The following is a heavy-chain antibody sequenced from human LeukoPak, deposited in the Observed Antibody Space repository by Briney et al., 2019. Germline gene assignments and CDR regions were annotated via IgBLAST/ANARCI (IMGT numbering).Heavy chain of an antibody. CDR2: ISYDGSNK. D-gene: IGHD1-26*01. V-gene: IGHV3-30*18. J-gene: IGHJ4*01. CDR3: AKASNGGSYYGVILDY. CDR1: GFTFSTYG. Sequence: GGSLRLSCAASGFTFSTYGMHWVRQAPGKGLEWVAVISYDGSNKYYTDSVKGRFTISRDNSKNTLYLQMNSLRAEDTAVYYCAKASNGGSYYGVILDYWGQRTLLTVSS.